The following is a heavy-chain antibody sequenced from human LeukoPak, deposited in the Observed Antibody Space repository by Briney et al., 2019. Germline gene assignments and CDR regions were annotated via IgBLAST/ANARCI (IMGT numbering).Heavy chain of an antibody. CDR2: ISGSSSHI. Sequence: GGSLRLSCEASGFTFSDYHLSWIRQAPGKGLEWISYISGSSSHINYADSVKGRFTISRDNAKKSVYLQMDSLRVEDTAVYYCARDQIGSWWGQGTLVIVSS. CDR1: GFTFSDYH. V-gene: IGHV3-11*06. CDR3: ARDQIGSW. J-gene: IGHJ4*02. D-gene: IGHD6-13*01.